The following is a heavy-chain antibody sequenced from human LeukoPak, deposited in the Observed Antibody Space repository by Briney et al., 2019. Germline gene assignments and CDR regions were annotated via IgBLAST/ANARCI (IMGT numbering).Heavy chain of an antibody. CDR3: ARNNGMDV. Sequence: GGSLRLSCAASGFTFDDYAMHWVRQAPGKGLEWVSGISWNSGTIGYADSVKGRFTISKDNAKNSLYLQMNSLRAEDTALYHCARNNGMDVWGQGTTVIVSS. J-gene: IGHJ6*02. CDR2: ISWNSGTI. V-gene: IGHV3-9*01. CDR1: GFTFDDYA.